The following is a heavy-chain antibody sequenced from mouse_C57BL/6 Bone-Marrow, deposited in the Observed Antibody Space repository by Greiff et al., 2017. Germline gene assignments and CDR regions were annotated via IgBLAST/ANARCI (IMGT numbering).Heavy chain of an antibody. CDR3: ARVPYYYGSSNYYAMDY. Sequence: EVQLVESEGGLVQPGSSMKLSCTASGFTFSDYYMAWVRQVPEKGLEWVANINYDGSSTYYLDSLKSRFIISRDNAKNILYLQMSSLKSEDTATYYCARVPYYYGSSNYYAMDYWGQGTSVTVSS. CDR1: GFTFSDYY. V-gene: IGHV5-16*01. CDR2: INYDGSST. J-gene: IGHJ4*01. D-gene: IGHD1-1*01.